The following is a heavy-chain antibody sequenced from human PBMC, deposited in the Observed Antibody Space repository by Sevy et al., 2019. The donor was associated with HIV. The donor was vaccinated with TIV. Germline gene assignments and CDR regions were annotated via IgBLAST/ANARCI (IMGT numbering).Heavy chain of an antibody. CDR2: INEDGSRL. J-gene: IGHJ4*02. CDR1: GFTFSDSW. Sequence: GGSLRLSCVASGFTFSDSWMTWVRQAPGKGLERVAFINEDGSRLGYVDSVRGRFTISRVNTKNSLYLQMNSLGAEDTAVYFCARDCAYSALDYWGQGTLVNVSS. V-gene: IGHV3-7*01. D-gene: IGHD5-18*01. CDR3: ARDCAYSALDY.